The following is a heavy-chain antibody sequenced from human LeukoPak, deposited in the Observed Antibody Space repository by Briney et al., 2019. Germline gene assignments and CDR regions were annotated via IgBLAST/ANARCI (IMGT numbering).Heavy chain of an antibody. V-gene: IGHV4-38-2*01. D-gene: IGHD3-22*01. J-gene: IGHJ4*02. CDR1: GYSINSGYY. CDR3: ARHVRDSSGYYLYYFDY. CDR2: IYHSGST. Sequence: PSETLSLTCAVSGYSINSGYYWGWIRQPPGKGLEWIGSIYHSGSTYYNPSLKSRVTISVDTSKNQFSLKLSSVTAADTAVYYCARHVRDSSGYYLYYFDYWGQGTLVTVSS.